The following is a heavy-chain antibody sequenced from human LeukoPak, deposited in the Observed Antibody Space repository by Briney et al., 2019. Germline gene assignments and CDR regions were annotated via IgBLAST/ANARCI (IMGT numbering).Heavy chain of an antibody. CDR1: VTSISPYY. J-gene: IGHJ5*02. V-gene: IGHV4-59*01. D-gene: IGHD2-15*01. CDR3: AREVDDSDSDNWFDT. CDR2: IYYSGST. Sequence: PSETLSLTCAVSVTSISPYYWSWIRQPPGKGLEWIGYIYYSGSTNYNPSLKSRVTISIDTSENQVSLILRSVTAADTAVYYCAREVDDSDSDNWFDTWGQGTLVTASS.